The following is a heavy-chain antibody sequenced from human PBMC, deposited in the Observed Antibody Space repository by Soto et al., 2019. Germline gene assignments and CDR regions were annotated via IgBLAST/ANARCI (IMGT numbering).Heavy chain of an antibody. CDR3: ASGYSSSWFNWFDP. V-gene: IGHV3-33*01. CDR1: GFTFSSYG. CDR2: IWYDGSNK. D-gene: IGHD6-13*01. J-gene: IGHJ5*02. Sequence: QVQLVESGGGVVQPGRSLRLSCAASGFTFSSYGMHWVRQAPGKGLEWVAVIWYDGSNKYYADSVKGRFTISRDNSKNTMYLQMNSLRAEDTAVYYCASGYSSSWFNWFDPWGQGTLVTVSS.